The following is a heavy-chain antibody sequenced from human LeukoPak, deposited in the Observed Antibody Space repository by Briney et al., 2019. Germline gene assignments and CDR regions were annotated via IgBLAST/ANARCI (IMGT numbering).Heavy chain of an antibody. CDR3: ANGKRGHIAVAGTRRVGPFDY. J-gene: IGHJ4*02. CDR2: ISGSGGST. Sequence: PGGSLRLSCAASGFTFSSYAMSWVRQAPGKGLEWVSAISGSGGSTYYADSVKGRFTISRDNSKNTLYLQMNSLRAEDTAVYYCANGKRGHIAVAGTRRVGPFDYWGQGTLVTVSS. D-gene: IGHD6-19*01. CDR1: GFTFSSYA. V-gene: IGHV3-23*01.